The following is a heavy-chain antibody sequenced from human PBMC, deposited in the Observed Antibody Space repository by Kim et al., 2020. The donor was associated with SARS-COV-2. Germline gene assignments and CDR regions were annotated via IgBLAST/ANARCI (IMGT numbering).Heavy chain of an antibody. CDR3: AREGDGYRGFDP. D-gene: IGHD5-12*01. CDR2: INHSGST. J-gene: IGHJ5*02. CDR1: GGSFSGYY. Sequence: SETLSLTCAVYGGSFSGYYWSWIRQPPGKGLEWIGEINHSGSTNYNPSLKSRVTISVDTSKNQFSLKLSSVTAADTAVYYCAREGDGYRGFDPWGQGTLVTVSS. V-gene: IGHV4-34*01.